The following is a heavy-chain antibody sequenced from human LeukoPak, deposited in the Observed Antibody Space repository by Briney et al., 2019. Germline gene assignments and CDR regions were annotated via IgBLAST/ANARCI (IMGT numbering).Heavy chain of an antibody. CDR3: ARDLRLWFGELRYFDY. V-gene: IGHV1-18*04. D-gene: IGHD3-10*01. J-gene: IGHJ4*02. CDR1: GYTFTGYY. CDR2: ISAYNGNT. Sequence: GASVKVSCKASGYTFTGYYMHWVRQAPGQGLEWMGWISAYNGNTNYAQKLQGRVTMTTDTSTSTAYMELRSLRSDDTAVYYCARDLRLWFGELRYFDYWGQGTLVTVSS.